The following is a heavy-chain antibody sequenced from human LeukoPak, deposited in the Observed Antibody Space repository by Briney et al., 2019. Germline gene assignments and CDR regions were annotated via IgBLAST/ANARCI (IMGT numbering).Heavy chain of an antibody. CDR1: GFTFRSYA. Sequence: GGSLRLSCAASGFTFRSYAMNWVRQSPGKGLEWVSSISYGDGTAFYAGSVKGRFTVSRDNSRTILHLQMDSLRAEDTAVYYCAKDRGYTGYDSGGIDFWGQGTLVTVSS. D-gene: IGHD5-12*01. CDR3: AKDRGYTGYDSGGIDF. J-gene: IGHJ4*02. V-gene: IGHV3-23*01. CDR2: ISYGDGTA.